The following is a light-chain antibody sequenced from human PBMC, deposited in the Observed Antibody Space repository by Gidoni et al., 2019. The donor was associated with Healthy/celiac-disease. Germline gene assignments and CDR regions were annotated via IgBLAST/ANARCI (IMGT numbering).Light chain of an antibody. CDR2: LGS. J-gene: IGKJ4*01. V-gene: IGKV2-28*01. CDR3: MQALQTTPT. CDR1: QSLLHSNGYNY. Sequence: DIVITHSPLSLPVTPGEPASISCRSSQSLLHSNGYNYLDWYLQKPGQSPPLLIYLGSDRASGVPDRFSGSGSGTDFTLKISRGEAEDVGVYYCMQALQTTPTFGGGTKVEIK.